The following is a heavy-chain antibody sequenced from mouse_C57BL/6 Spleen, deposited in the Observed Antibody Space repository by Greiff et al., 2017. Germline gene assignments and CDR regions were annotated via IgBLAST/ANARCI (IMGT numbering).Heavy chain of an antibody. Sequence: QVQLQQPGAELVKPGASVKLSCKASGYTFTSYWMHWVKQRPGQGLEWIGMIHPNSGSTNYNEKFKSKATLTVDKSSSTAYMQLSSLTSEDSAVXNVARSGYYYGRCYYYYARDYWGQGTSVTVSS. V-gene: IGHV1-64*01. D-gene: IGHD1-1*01. CDR2: IHPNSGST. J-gene: IGHJ4*01. CDR3: ARSGYYYGRCYYYYARDY. CDR1: GYTFTSYW.